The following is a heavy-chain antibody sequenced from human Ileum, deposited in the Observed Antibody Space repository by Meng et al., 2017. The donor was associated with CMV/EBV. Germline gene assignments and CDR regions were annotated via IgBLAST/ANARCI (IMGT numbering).Heavy chain of an antibody. V-gene: IGHV1-2*02. CDR1: GNIFTGYY. D-gene: IGHD7-27*01. CDR3: ARENWVYDY. Sequence: QVELVQSGTERKKPGASVKVSCKASGNIFTGYYMHWVRQAPGQGLEWVGCINLNSGVIDFAQKFQGRITLTRDTSITTAYMELTRLIYDDTAVYYCARENWVYDYWGQGTLVTVSS. J-gene: IGHJ4*02. CDR2: INLNSGVI.